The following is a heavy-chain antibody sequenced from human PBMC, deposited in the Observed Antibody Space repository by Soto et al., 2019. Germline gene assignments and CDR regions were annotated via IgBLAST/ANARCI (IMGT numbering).Heavy chain of an antibody. Sequence: SETLSLTCAVYGGSFSGYYWSWIRQPPGKGLEWIGEINHSGSTNYNPSLKSRVTISVDTCKNQFSLKLSSVTAADTAVYYCARHSVDTAMVEPWGQGTLVTVSS. CDR2: INHSGST. V-gene: IGHV4-34*01. CDR3: ARHSVDTAMVEP. CDR1: GGSFSGYY. J-gene: IGHJ5*02. D-gene: IGHD5-18*01.